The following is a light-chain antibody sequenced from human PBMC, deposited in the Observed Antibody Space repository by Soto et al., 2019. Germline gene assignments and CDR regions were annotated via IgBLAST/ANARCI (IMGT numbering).Light chain of an antibody. CDR3: QQYYSYPLT. CDR2: GAS. J-gene: IGKJ4*01. Sequence: EIVMTQSPATLSVSPVERATLSCKASQSVRSNLAWYQQKPGQSLRLLIYGASTRATGIPARFSGSGSGTQFTLTISSLQSEDFATYYCQQYYSYPLTFGQGTKVEIK. CDR1: QSVRSN. V-gene: IGKV3-15*01.